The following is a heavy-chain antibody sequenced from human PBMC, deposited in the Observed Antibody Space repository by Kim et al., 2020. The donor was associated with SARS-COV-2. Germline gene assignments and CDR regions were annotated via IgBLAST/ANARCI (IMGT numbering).Heavy chain of an antibody. CDR3: VRGGDYTTSWPAYDY. Sequence: GGSLRLSCQVSGLNFSNYPMNWVRQAPGKGLEWVSYVDSRGEIIHYGDSVKGRFIMSRDNAKSALFLEMNSLRDDDTGTYYCVRGGDYTTSWPAYDYWGRGTPVAVSS. V-gene: IGHV3-48*03. CDR1: GLNFSNYP. D-gene: IGHD2-2*01. J-gene: IGHJ4*02. CDR2: VDSRGEII.